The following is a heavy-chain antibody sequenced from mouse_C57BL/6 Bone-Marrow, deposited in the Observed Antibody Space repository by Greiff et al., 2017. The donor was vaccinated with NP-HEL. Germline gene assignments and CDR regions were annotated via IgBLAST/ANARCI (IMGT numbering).Heavy chain of an antibody. CDR1: GYTFTDYT. CDR3: ARDRIYYGYDRAMDY. D-gene: IGHD2-2*01. J-gene: IGHJ4*01. CDR2: ISPRDGST. V-gene: IGHV1-78*01. Sequence: QVQLQQSDAELVKPGASVKISCKVSGYTFTDYTIHCMKQRPEQGLEWIGYISPRDGSTTYNEKFKGTATLTADKSSSTAYMQLNSLTSEDSAVYFCARDRIYYGYDRAMDYWGQGTSVTVSS.